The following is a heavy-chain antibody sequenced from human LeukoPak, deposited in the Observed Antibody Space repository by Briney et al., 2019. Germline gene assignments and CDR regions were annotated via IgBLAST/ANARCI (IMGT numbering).Heavy chain of an antibody. Sequence: PGGSLRLSCTASGFTFTTFAMTWVRQAPGKGLEWVSAISGSGGTTYYADSVKGRFTISRDNSKDTLYLQIHSLRVEDTAVYYCAKDRGYWGQGTLVTVSS. V-gene: IGHV3-23*01. CDR3: AKDRGY. CDR2: ISGSGGTT. CDR1: GFTFTTFA. J-gene: IGHJ4*02.